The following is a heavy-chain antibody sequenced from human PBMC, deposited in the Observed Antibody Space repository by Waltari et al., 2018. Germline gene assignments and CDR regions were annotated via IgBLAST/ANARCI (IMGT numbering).Heavy chain of an antibody. Sequence: EVQVVESGGGLVQPGGSLRLSCAACGFTFSTYAMSWGRQSPGKGLEWVSSISGGGGSTNYADSVKGRFTISRDNSKNTLYLQMNSLRVEDTAVYYCAKAEVYSGTFRGLVYWGQGTLVTVSS. D-gene: IGHD4-4*01. J-gene: IGHJ4*02. CDR3: AKAEVYSGTFRGLVY. V-gene: IGHV3-23*04. CDR2: ISGGGGST. CDR1: GFTFSTYA.